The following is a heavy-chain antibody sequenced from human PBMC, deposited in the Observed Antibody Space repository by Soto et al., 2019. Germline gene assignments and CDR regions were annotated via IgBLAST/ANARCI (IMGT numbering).Heavy chain of an antibody. J-gene: IGHJ4*02. Sequence: EVQLVESGGGLVKPGGSLRLSCAASGFTFSSYSMNWVRQAPGKGLEWVSSISSSSSYIYYADSVKGRFTISRDNAKNSLYLQMNLLIAEDTAVYYCASLGFWSGYHDYWGQGILVNVS. CDR1: GFTFSSYS. CDR2: ISSSSSYI. CDR3: ASLGFWSGYHDY. V-gene: IGHV3-21*01. D-gene: IGHD3-3*01.